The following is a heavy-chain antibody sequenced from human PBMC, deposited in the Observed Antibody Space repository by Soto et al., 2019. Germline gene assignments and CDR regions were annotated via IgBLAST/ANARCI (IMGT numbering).Heavy chain of an antibody. D-gene: IGHD5-12*01. Sequence: SVKVSCKASGGTFSSYAISWVRQAPGQGLEWMGGIIPIFGTANYAQKFQGRVTITADESTSTAYMELSSLRSEDTAVYYCASGARGYSGYDFSSGYFDYWGQGTLVTVSS. CDR3: ASGARGYSGYDFSSGYFDY. V-gene: IGHV1-69*13. CDR2: IIPIFGTA. CDR1: GGTFSSYA. J-gene: IGHJ4*02.